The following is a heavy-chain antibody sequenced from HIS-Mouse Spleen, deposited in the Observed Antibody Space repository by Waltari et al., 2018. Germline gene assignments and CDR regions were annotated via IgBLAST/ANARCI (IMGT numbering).Heavy chain of an antibody. CDR1: GFTFSRYT. Sequence: EVQLVESGGGLVKPGGSLSLSFAASGFTFSRYTMHWVRQAPGKGLEWVSSISSSSSYIYYADSVKGRFTISRDNAKNSLYLQMDSLRAEDTAVYYCARDPSGYDNHWGQGTLVTVSS. D-gene: IGHD5-12*01. J-gene: IGHJ5*02. CDR2: ISSSSSYI. CDR3: ARDPSGYDNH. V-gene: IGHV3-21*01.